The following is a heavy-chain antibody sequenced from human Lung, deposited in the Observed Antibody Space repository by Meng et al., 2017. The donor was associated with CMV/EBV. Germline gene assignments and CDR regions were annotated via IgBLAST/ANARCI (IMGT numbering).Heavy chain of an antibody. Sequence: GGSLRLSCAASGFTFSSYAMSWVRQAPGKGLEWVSTISGRGGSTYYADSVKGRFTISRDNSKNTLYLQMNSLRAEDTAVYYCAIDFWSGYYLSDFDYWGQGTLVTVSS. D-gene: IGHD3-3*01. CDR2: ISGRGGST. V-gene: IGHV3-23*01. CDR1: GFTFSSYA. J-gene: IGHJ4*02. CDR3: AIDFWSGYYLSDFDY.